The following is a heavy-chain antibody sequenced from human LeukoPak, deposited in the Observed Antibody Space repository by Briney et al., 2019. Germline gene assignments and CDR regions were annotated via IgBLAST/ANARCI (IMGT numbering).Heavy chain of an antibody. Sequence: GGSLRLSSAASGFTVSSNYMSWVRQAPGKGLEWVSVIYSGGSTYYADSVKGRFTISRDNSKNTLYLQMNSLRAEDTAVYYCASRYSSSWYYYWGQGTLVTVSS. CDR2: IYSGGST. V-gene: IGHV3-53*01. CDR1: GFTVSSNY. CDR3: ASRYSSSWYYY. J-gene: IGHJ4*02. D-gene: IGHD6-13*01.